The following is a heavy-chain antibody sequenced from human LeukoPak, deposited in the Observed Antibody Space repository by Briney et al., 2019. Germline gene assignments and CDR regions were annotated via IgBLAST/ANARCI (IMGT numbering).Heavy chain of an antibody. CDR1: EFTFSRYW. CDR2: IKQDGSGK. Sequence: GGSLRLSCAASEFTFSRYWMSWVRQAPGKGLEWVANIKQDGSGKYYVDSVKGRFTISRDNAKNSVYLQMNSLRAEDTAVYYCARVLNDYGDYVFDYWGQGTLVTVSS. D-gene: IGHD4-17*01. CDR3: ARVLNDYGDYVFDY. J-gene: IGHJ4*02. V-gene: IGHV3-7*01.